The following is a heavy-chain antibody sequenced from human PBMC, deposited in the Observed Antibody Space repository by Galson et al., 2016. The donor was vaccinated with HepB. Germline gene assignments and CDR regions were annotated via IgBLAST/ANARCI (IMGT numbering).Heavy chain of an antibody. CDR1: GFTFSSYA. J-gene: IGHJ4*02. CDR3: ARWGTSSWYDY. CDR2: ISSNGGTT. D-gene: IGHD6-13*01. Sequence: SLRLSCAASGFTFSSYAMHWVRQAPGKGLEYISAISSNGGTTYYADSVKGRFTISRDNSRNTLYLQMGSLRVEDMAVYYCARWGTSSWYDYWGQGTLVTVSS. V-gene: IGHV3-64*02.